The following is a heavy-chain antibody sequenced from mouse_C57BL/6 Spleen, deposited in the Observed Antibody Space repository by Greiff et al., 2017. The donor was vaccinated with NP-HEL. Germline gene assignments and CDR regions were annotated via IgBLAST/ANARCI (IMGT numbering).Heavy chain of an antibody. CDR1: GYTFTSYW. Sequence: QVQLQQPGAELVKPGASVKLSCKASGYTFTSYWMHWVKQRPGRGLEWIGRIDPNSGGTKYNEKFKSKATLTVDTSSSTAYMQLSSLTSEDSAVYYCARKGYDYDKFAYWGQGTLVTVSA. CDR3: ARKGYDYDKFAY. V-gene: IGHV1-62-3*01. D-gene: IGHD2-4*01. J-gene: IGHJ3*01. CDR2: IDPNSGGT.